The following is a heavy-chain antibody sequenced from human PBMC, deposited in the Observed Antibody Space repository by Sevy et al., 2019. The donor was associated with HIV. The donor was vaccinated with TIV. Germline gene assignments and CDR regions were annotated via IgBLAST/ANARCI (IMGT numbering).Heavy chain of an antibody. CDR3: AREGXXGXXGXXXX. Sequence: SETLSLTXTVXGXSXXXGXYYWSXXRQPAGXXXEWIGRXXXGGSTNYNPFLKSRVTISVDTSKNQFSLKLSSVPAADTAVYXCAREGXXGXXGXXXXWGQXTLVTVSS. D-gene: IGHD6-13*01. CDR1: GXSXXXGXYY. V-gene: IGHV4-61*02. CDR2: XXXGGST. J-gene: IGHJ1*01.